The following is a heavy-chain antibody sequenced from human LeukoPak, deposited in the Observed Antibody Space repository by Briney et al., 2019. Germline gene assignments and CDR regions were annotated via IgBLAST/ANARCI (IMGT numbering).Heavy chain of an antibody. V-gene: IGHV3-64*01. J-gene: IGHJ5*02. CDR3: ARSSLAAGANWFDP. Sequence: GGSLRLSCVTSGFTFSSYAMHWVRQASGKGLEYVSSISSNGDSTYCANSVKGRFTISRDNSKNTLYLQMGSLRAEDMAVYYCARSSLAAGANWFDPWGQGTLVTVSS. CDR1: GFTFSSYA. CDR2: ISSNGDST. D-gene: IGHD6-13*01.